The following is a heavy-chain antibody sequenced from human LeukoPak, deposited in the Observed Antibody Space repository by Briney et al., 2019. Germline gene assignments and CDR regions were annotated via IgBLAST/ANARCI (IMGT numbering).Heavy chain of an antibody. J-gene: IGHJ4*02. CDR2: ISTYNGDT. Sequence: ASVKVSCKTSGYTFTRYAIAWVRQAPGQGLEWMGWISTYNGDTRYAQNLQGRVTLTADTSTATAYMELRSLRSDDTAVYYCARDPSNNSGWNPYFDYWGQGTLVTVSS. CDR1: GYTFTRYA. CDR3: ARDPSNNSGWNPYFDY. D-gene: IGHD6-19*01. V-gene: IGHV1-18*01.